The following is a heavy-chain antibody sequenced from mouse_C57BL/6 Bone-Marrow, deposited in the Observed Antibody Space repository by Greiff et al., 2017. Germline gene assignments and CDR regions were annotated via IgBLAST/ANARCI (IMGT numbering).Heavy chain of an antibody. J-gene: IGHJ4*01. V-gene: IGHV1-72*01. CDR3: ARKGGYDRDYYAMDY. CDR2: IDPKSGGT. Sequence: QVQLQQPGAELVKPGASVKLSCKASGYTFTSYWMHWVKQRPGRGLEWIGRIDPKSGGTKYNEKFKSKATLTVDKPSSTAYMQLSSLTSEDSAVYYCARKGGYDRDYYAMDYWGQGTSVTVSS. D-gene: IGHD2-2*01. CDR1: GYTFTSYW.